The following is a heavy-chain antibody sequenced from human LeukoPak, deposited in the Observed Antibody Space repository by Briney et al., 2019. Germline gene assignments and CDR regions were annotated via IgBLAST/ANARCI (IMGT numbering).Heavy chain of an antibody. V-gene: IGHV3-23*01. D-gene: IGHD4-23*01. CDR1: GFTFSSYA. Sequence: PGGSLRLSCAASGFTFSSYAMSWVRQAPGKGLEWVSAISGSGGCTYYADSVKGRFTISRDNSKNTLYLQMNSLRAEDTAVYYCARDIFRTVGAFDIWGQGTMVTVSS. CDR2: ISGSGGCT. J-gene: IGHJ3*02. CDR3: ARDIFRTVGAFDI.